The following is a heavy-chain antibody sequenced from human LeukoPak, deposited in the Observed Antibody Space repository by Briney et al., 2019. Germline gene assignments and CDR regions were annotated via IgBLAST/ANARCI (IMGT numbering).Heavy chain of an antibody. V-gene: IGHV3-74*01. D-gene: IGHD2-21*01. J-gene: IGHJ4*02. CDR1: GFTFSNYG. CDR3: VRDVWGDRDSYFDY. Sequence: GGSLRLSCAASGFTFSNYGMHWVRQAPGKGLVWVSRINSDGRSTSYAESVKGRFTFSRDNAKNTLYLQMNSLRAEDTAVYYCVRDVWGDRDSYFDYWGQGTLVTVSS. CDR2: INSDGRST.